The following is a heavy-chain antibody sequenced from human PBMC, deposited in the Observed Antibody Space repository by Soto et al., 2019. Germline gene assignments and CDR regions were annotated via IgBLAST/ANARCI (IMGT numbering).Heavy chain of an antibody. CDR1: GFTFSTYA. D-gene: IGHD1-26*01. V-gene: IGHV3-23*01. CDR2: ISGSGGST. J-gene: IGHJ6*03. Sequence: GGSLRLSCAASGFTFSTYAMSWVRQAPGKGLEWVSGISGSGGSTYYADSVKGRFTISRDNSKNTLYLQINSLRAEDTAVYYCAKDGISHPLLIDYYMDVWGKGTTVTVSS. CDR3: AKDGISHPLLIDYYMDV.